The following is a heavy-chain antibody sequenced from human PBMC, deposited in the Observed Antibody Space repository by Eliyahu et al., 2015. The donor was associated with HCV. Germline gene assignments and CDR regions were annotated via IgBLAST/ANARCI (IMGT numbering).Heavy chain of an antibody. J-gene: IGHJ3*02. D-gene: IGHD3-16*01. CDR2: VRNSGTT. Sequence: QVQLQESGPGLVKPSETLSLXCXVXGGXVXXXXFYWXWIRQPPGKGLEWIGYVRNSGTTNYNPSLKSRLTVSLDTSKNQFSLKLSSVTAADTAVYYCARDQTYTSTIRGIMAFDIWGQGTMVTVSS. V-gene: IGHV4-61*01. CDR3: ARDQTYTSTIRGIMAFDI. CDR1: GGXVXXXXFY.